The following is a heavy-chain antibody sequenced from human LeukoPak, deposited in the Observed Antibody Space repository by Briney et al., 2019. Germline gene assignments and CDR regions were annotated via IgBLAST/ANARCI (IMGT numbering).Heavy chain of an antibody. CDR3: AKGGDH. J-gene: IGHJ4*02. Sequence: GGSLRLSCAASGFTFSTYWMNWVRQAPGKGLEWVANIKPDGSDKYYVDSVKGRFTVSRDNARNSLYLQMNSLRVEDTAVYYCAKGGDHWGQGTLVTVSS. CDR2: IKPDGSDK. CDR1: GFTFSTYW. V-gene: IGHV3-7*01. D-gene: IGHD3-16*01.